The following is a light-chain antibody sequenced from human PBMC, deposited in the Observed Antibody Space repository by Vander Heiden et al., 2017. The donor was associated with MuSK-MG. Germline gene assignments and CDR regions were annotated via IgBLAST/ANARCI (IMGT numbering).Light chain of an antibody. J-gene: IGLJ3*02. V-gene: IGLV3-19*02. CDR3: NSHATSGELLV. Sequence: SSELTQAPTVSVALGQTVRITCQGETLRRYYATWYQQKPGLAPVRGIYGKNNRPSGVPDRFSGSTSGNTASLTITGARPEDEADYYCNSHATSGELLVFGGGTRLTVL. CDR2: GKN. CDR1: TLRRYY.